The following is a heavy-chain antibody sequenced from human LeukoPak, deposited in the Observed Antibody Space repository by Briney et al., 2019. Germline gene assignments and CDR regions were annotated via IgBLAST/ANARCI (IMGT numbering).Heavy chain of an antibody. CDR3: ARGGVATYYFDY. D-gene: IGHD5-12*01. V-gene: IGHV4-30-4*08. CDR1: DGSSSSGDYY. Sequence: SQTLSLTCTVSDGSSSSGDYYWSWIRQPPGKGLEWIGYIYYSGSTYYNPSLKSRVTISVDTSKNQFSLKLSSVTAADTAVYYCARGGVATYYFDYWGQGTLVTVSS. CDR2: IYYSGST. J-gene: IGHJ4*02.